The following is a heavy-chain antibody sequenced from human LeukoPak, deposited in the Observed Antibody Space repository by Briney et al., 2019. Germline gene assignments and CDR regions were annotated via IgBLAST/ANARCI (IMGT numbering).Heavy chain of an antibody. J-gene: IGHJ5*02. Sequence: GASVKVSCKASGYTFTSYYMHWVRQPPGQGLEWMGIINPSGGSTSYAQKFKGSVTMTRDMSTSTVYMELSSLRSEDTAVYYCARAAMGYGQNWFDPWGQGTLVTVSS. CDR1: GYTFTSYY. CDR3: ARAAMGYGQNWFDP. CDR2: INPSGGST. V-gene: IGHV1-46*01. D-gene: IGHD5-18*01.